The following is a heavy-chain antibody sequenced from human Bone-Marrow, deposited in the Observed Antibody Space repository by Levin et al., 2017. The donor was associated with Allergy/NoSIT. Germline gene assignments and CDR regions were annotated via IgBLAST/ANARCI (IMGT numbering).Heavy chain of an antibody. Sequence: GGSLRLSCAASGFTLSGYDLHWVRQATGKGLEWVSSIGATGDTYYLGSVKGRFTISRENAKNSLYLQMNSLTAGDTAVYYCARGGTVTDFDYWGQGTLVTVSS. V-gene: IGHV3-13*01. CDR3: ARGGTVTDFDY. D-gene: IGHD4-17*01. CDR1: GFTLSGYD. J-gene: IGHJ4*02. CDR2: IGATGDT.